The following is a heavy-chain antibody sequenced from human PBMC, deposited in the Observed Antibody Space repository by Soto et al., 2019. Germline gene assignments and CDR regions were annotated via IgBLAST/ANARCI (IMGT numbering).Heavy chain of an antibody. CDR1: GFTVSSNY. CDR3: AYSSGKARFDY. CDR2: IYSSGGT. Sequence: GGSLRLSCAASGFTVSSNYMSWVRLAPGRGLEWVSIIYSSGGTYYADSVKDRFTISRDNSRNTLYLQILGLRAEDSAVYYCAYSSGKARFDYWGQGTLVTVSS. J-gene: IGHJ4*02. V-gene: IGHV3-66*01. D-gene: IGHD1-1*01.